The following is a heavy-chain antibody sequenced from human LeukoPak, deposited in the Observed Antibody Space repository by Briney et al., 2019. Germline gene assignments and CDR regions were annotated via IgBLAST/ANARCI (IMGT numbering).Heavy chain of an antibody. CDR1: GFTFKYYA. CDR3: AKGAGNSGYDYEDY. D-gene: IGHD5-12*01. J-gene: IGHJ4*02. V-gene: IGHV3-23*01. CDR2: ISGSGDNT. Sequence: GGSLRVSCAASGFTFKYYAMRWVRQAPGKGLEWVSAISGSGDNTYYADSVKGRFTISRDNSKNMVYLQMNSLRAEDTALYYCAKGAGNSGYDYEDYWGQGTLVTVSS.